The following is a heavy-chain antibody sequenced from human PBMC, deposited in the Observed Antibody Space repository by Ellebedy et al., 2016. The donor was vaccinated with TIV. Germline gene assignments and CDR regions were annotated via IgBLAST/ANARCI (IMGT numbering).Heavy chain of an antibody. CDR3: ARDGSSSWYVFDSFDY. CDR1: GFTFSSYA. V-gene: IGHV3-30-3*01. CDR2: ISYDGSNK. Sequence: GGSLRLXXAASGFTFSSYAMHWVRQAPGKGLEWVAVISYDGSNKYYADSVKGRFTISRDNSKNSLYLQMNSLRAEDTAVYYCARDGSSSWYVFDSFDYWGQGTLVTVSS. J-gene: IGHJ4*02. D-gene: IGHD6-13*01.